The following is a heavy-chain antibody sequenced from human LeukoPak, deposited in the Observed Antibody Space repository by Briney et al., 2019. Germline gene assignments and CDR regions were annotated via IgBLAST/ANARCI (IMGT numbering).Heavy chain of an antibody. CDR2: IYSDSST. D-gene: IGHD6-19*01. CDR3: GRSSAWYASDY. J-gene: IGHJ4*02. Sequence: PGGSLRLSCAVSGLTARSNYMTWVRQAPGKGLEWVSIIYSDSSTYYADSVKGRFTISTDNSKNTLYLQMNSLRAEDTAVYYCGRSSAWYASDYWGQGTLVTVSS. CDR1: GLTARSNY. V-gene: IGHV3-53*01.